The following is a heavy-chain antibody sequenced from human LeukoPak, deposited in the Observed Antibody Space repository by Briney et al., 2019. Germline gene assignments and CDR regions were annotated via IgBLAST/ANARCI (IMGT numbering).Heavy chain of an antibody. D-gene: IGHD3-22*01. CDR3: ANSVGDYDTLFDY. J-gene: IGHJ4*02. CDR1: GFTFSAYW. Sequence: PGGSLRLSCAASGFTFSAYWMHWVRQAPGKGLVWVSRINPDGSRTTYADSVKGRFTISRDNAKNTVYLQMNSLRVEDTAVYYCANSVGDYDTLFDYWGQGTLVTVSS. V-gene: IGHV3-74*01. CDR2: INPDGSRT.